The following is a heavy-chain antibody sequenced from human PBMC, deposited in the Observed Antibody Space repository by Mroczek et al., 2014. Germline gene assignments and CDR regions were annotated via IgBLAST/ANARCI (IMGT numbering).Heavy chain of an antibody. D-gene: IGHD6-19*01. J-gene: IGHJ6*03. CDR2: ISYDGSNK. Sequence: QVQLVESGGGVVQPGRSLRLSCAASGFTFSSYGMHWVRQAPGKGLEWVAVISYDGSNKYYADSVKGRFTISRDNSKNTLYLQMNSLRAEDTAVYYCAKSAVAGDYYYYYMDVWGKGTTVTVSS. CDR1: GFTFSSYG. CDR3: AKSAVAGDYYYYYMDV. V-gene: IGHV3-30*18.